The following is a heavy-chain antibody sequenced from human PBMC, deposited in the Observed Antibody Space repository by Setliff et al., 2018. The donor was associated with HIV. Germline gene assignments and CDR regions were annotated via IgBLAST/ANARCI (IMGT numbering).Heavy chain of an antibody. J-gene: IGHJ4*02. CDR3: ARERIACHFDY. CDR1: GYSISSGYS. D-gene: IGHD3-3*02. Sequence: SETLSLTCAVSGYSISSGYSWGWIRQPPGKGLEWIGSIYHSGSTYYKPSLKSRVNISLDTSKNQFSLKMSSVTAADTAVYYCARERIACHFDYWGQGTLVTVSS. CDR2: IYHSGST. V-gene: IGHV4-38-2*02.